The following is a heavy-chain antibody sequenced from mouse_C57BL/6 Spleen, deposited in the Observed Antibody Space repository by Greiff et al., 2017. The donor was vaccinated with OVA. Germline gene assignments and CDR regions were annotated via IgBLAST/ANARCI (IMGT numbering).Heavy chain of an antibody. J-gene: IGHJ2*01. D-gene: IGHD2-3*01. CDR1: GFTFSSYA. CDR3: ASLDGYLFDY. V-gene: IGHV5-4*03. CDR2: ISDGGSYT. Sequence: EVKVVESGGGLVKPGGSLKLSCAASGFTFSSYAMSWVRQTPEKRLEWVATISDGGSYTYYPDNVKGRFTISRDNAKNNLYLQMSHLKSEDTAMYYCASLDGYLFDYWGQGTTLTVSS.